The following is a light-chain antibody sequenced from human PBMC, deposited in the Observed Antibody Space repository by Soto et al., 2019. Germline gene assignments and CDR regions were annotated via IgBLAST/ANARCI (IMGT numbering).Light chain of an antibody. CDR2: HAS. Sequence: EIVMTQSPATLSVSPGERATLSCRASQSVSNNLAWYQQKPGQAPRLLIYHASTRATGIPARFSGSGSGTDFTLTISSLQYEDFAVYYCQQYNKLPLTFCGGTKVEIK. V-gene: IGKV3-15*01. CDR3: QQYNKLPLT. CDR1: QSVSNN. J-gene: IGKJ4*01.